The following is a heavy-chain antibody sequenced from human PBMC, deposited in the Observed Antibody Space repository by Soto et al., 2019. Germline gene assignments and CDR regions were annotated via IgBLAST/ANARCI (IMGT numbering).Heavy chain of an antibody. D-gene: IGHD5-12*01. CDR1: GGSISSSSYY. V-gene: IGHV4-39*01. CDR3: ERRLLDRYYYYGMEV. Sequence: PSETLSLTCTVSGGSISSSSYYWGWIRQPPGKGLEWIGSIYYSGSTYYNPSLKSRVTISVDTSKNQFSLKLSSVTAADTAVYYCERRLLDRYYYYGMEVWGQGTTVT. CDR2: IYYSGST. J-gene: IGHJ6*02.